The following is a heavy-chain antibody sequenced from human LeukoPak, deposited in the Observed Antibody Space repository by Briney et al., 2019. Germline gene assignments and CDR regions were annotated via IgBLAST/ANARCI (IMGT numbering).Heavy chain of an antibody. Sequence: SEPLSLTCTVSGGSISSYYLSWIRQPPGKGLEWIGYIYYSGSTNYNPSLKSRVTISVDTSKNQFSLKLSSVTAADTAVYYCARSVVRGQLNYWGQGTLVTVSS. D-gene: IGHD3-10*01. CDR1: GGSISSYY. V-gene: IGHV4-59*08. CDR3: ARSVVRGQLNY. CDR2: IYYSGST. J-gene: IGHJ4*02.